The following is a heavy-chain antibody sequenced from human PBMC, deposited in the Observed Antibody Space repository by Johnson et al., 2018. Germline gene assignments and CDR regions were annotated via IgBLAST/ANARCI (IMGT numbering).Heavy chain of an antibody. CDR3: ARDRGRYDGSGSYAGYYYFDMDV. CDR1: GFTFSSYA. D-gene: IGHD3-10*01. V-gene: IGHV3-64*01. J-gene: IGHJ6*03. Sequence: EVQLLESGGGLVQPGGSLRLSCAASGFTFSSYAMHWVRQAPGKGLEYVSAISSNGGSTYYANSVKGRFTISRDNSKNTLYLQRGSLRAEDMAVYYCARDRGRYDGSGSYAGYYYFDMDVWGKGTTVTVSS. CDR2: ISSNGGST.